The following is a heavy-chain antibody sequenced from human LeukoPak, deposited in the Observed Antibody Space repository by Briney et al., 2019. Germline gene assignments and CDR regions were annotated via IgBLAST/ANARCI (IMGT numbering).Heavy chain of an antibody. D-gene: IGHD3-10*01. Sequence: GRSLRLSCAASGLTFDDYAMHWVRQAPGKGLEWVSGISWNSGSIGYADSVKGRFTISRDNAKNSLYLQMNSLRAEDTALYYCATGNQLLWFGELSEDYFDYWGQGTLVTVSS. J-gene: IGHJ4*02. CDR1: GLTFDDYA. CDR2: ISWNSGSI. V-gene: IGHV3-9*01. CDR3: ATGNQLLWFGELSEDYFDY.